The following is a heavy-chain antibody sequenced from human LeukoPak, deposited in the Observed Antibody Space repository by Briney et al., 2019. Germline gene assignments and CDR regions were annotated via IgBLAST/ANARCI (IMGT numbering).Heavy chain of an antibody. V-gene: IGHV4-61*02. Sequence: SETLSLTCTVSGDSNTNDNHYWSWIRQPAGKGLEWIGRISATGNTNYNPSLKSRVTISADTSKNQFSLRLSSVTAADTAVYYCTRKQWVEYYFDSWGQGTLVTVSS. CDR1: GDSNTNDNHY. CDR2: ISATGNT. J-gene: IGHJ4*02. CDR3: TRKQWVEYYFDS. D-gene: IGHD6-19*01.